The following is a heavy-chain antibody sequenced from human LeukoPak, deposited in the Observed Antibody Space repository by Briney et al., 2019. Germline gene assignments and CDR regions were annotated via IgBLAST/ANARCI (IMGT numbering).Heavy chain of an antibody. D-gene: IGHD5-18*01. CDR2: MNPNSGNT. CDR3: ASAVDGIQLWDFDY. V-gene: IGHV1-8*01. J-gene: IGHJ4*02. Sequence: ASVKVSCKASGYTFTGYDINWVRQATGQGLEWMGWMNPNSGNTGYAQKFQGRVTMTRNTSISTAYMELSSLRSEDTAVYYCASAVDGIQLWDFDYWGQGTLVTVSS. CDR1: GYTFTGYD.